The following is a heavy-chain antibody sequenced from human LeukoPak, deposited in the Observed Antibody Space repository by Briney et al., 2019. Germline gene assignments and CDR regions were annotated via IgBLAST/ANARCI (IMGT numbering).Heavy chain of an antibody. CDR3: ARTGSTVTMLYPFDH. CDR1: LDSTTSNF. V-gene: IGHV4-4*02. D-gene: IGHD4-17*01. CDR2: IHRSGSP. Sequence: SETLSLTCTVSLDSTTSNFWSWVRQPPGKGLEWIGEIHRSGSPNYNPSLQSRVTISIDRSRNQIVLELSSVTAADTAVYYCARTGSTVTMLYPFDHWGQGTLVTVSS. J-gene: IGHJ4*02.